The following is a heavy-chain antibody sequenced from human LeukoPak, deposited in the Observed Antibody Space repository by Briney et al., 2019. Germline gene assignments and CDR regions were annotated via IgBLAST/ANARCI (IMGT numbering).Heavy chain of an antibody. D-gene: IGHD3-16*01. CDR2: IYSSGTI. Sequence: PSETLSLTCSVSGGSISSYYWSWIRQPAGKGLEWIGRIYSSGTITYNPSLQSRVTMSVDTSKNQFSLKLTSVTAADTAVYYCARGAILITFGGVINPLDYWGQGTLVTVSS. CDR3: ARGAILITFGGVINPLDY. CDR1: GGSISSYY. V-gene: IGHV4-4*07. J-gene: IGHJ4*02.